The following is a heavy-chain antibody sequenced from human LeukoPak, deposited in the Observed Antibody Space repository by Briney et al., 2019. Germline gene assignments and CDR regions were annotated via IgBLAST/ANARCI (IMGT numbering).Heavy chain of an antibody. Sequence: SETLSLTCTISGGSISSYYWSWIRQPSGKGLEWIGYVDYRGNTNYNPSLKSRVTISIDTSKSLFSLKLNSVTAADTAVYYCARVEVGAANRQWYGMDVWGQGTTVTVSS. CDR2: VDYRGNT. D-gene: IGHD2-15*01. V-gene: IGHV4-59*01. CDR1: GGSISSYY. CDR3: ARVEVGAANRQWYGMDV. J-gene: IGHJ6*02.